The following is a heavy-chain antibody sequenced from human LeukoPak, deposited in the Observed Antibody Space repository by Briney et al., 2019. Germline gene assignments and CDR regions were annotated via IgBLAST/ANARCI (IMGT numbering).Heavy chain of an antibody. V-gene: IGHV3-11*06. CDR1: GFTFSDYY. Sequence: GRSLRLSCAASGFTFSDYYMSWIRQAPGKGLEWVSYISSSSSYTNYADSVKGRFTISRDNAKNSLYLQMNSLRAEDTAVYYCARDEVYYYGSGSYRYFDYWGQGTLVTVSS. CDR3: ARDEVYYYGSGSYRYFDY. J-gene: IGHJ4*02. CDR2: ISSSSSYT. D-gene: IGHD3-10*01.